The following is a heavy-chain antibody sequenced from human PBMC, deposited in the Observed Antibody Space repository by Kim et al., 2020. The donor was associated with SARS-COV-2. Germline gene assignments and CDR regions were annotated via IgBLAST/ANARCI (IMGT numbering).Heavy chain of an antibody. D-gene: IGHD2-15*01. J-gene: IGHJ4*02. CDR3: ARDLRDCSGGSCYWVGFDY. Sequence: SETLSLTCTVSGGSISSGGYYWSWIRQHPGKGLEWIGYIYYSGSTYYNPSLKSRVTISVDTSKNQFSLKLSSVTAADTAVYYCARDLRDCSGGSCYWVGFDYWGQGTLVTVYS. CDR1: GGSISSGGYY. CDR2: IYYSGST. V-gene: IGHV4-31*03.